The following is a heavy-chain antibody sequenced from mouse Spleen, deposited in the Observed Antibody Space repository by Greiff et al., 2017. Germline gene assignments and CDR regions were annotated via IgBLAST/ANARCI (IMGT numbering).Heavy chain of an antibody. CDR1: GYAFSSSW. D-gene: IGHD1-1*01. CDR2: IYPGDGDT. CDR3: ARLHYYGSYWYFDV. J-gene: IGHJ1*03. V-gene: IGHV1-82*01. Sequence: QVQLQQSGPELVKPGASVKISCKASGYAFSSSWMNWVKQRPGKGLEWIGRIYPGDGDTNYNGKFKGKATLTADKSSSTAYMQLSSLTSEDSAVYFCARLHYYGSYWYFDVWGTGTTVTVSS.